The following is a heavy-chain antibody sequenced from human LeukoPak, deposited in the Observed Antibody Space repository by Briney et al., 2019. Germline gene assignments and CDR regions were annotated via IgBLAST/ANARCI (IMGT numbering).Heavy chain of an antibody. CDR1: GCTFDNYS. Sequence: WASLQCSCNATGCTFDNYSVNWVRESPRLGLEWMGRIIPMLGKTNSAQKFQDRVTFTADKSTGTAYMELTHLRPDDTAVYFCARGLFGGFAAAPFDHWGQGTLVTVSP. D-gene: IGHD2-2*01. V-gene: IGHV1-69*04. CDR2: IIPMLGKT. J-gene: IGHJ4*02. CDR3: ARGLFGGFAAAPFDH.